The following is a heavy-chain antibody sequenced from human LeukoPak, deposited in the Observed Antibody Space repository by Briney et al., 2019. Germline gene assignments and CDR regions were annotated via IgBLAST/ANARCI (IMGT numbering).Heavy chain of an antibody. CDR3: ARDKVLDY. J-gene: IGHJ4*02. Sequence: SETLSLTCTVSSGSISNYYWSWIRQPPGKGLEWIGYIYYSGSTNYNPSLKSRVTISVDTSKNQFSLKLSSVTAADTAVYYCARDKVLDYWGQGTLLTVSS. V-gene: IGHV4-59*01. D-gene: IGHD3-3*01. CDR1: SGSISNYY. CDR2: IYYSGST.